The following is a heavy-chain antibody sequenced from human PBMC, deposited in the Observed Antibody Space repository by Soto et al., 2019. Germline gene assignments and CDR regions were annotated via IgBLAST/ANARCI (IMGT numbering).Heavy chain of an antibody. CDR2: ISHIGST. D-gene: IGHD6-13*01. V-gene: IGHV4-38-2*01. J-gene: IGHJ5*02. Sequence: LSHTCSVSGYSISSGYYWGWIQQPPGPGLEWIGSISHIGSTYYNPSPKSRFSISVETSKKQFSLKLTSVTAADTAVYYCARLRAWGDSSGPLDLWAQGTLVTVSS. CDR3: ARLRAWGDSSGPLDL. CDR1: GYSISSGYY.